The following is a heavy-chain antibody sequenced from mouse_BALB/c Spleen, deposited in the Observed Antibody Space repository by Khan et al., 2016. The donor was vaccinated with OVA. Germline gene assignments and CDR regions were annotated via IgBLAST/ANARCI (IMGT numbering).Heavy chain of an antibody. CDR1: GDSITSGY. CDR3: ARSTYRYAFAY. CDR2: TIYSDYT. Sequence: EVQLQESGPSLVKPSQTLSLTCSVTGDSITSGYWSRIRKFPGNKLEYMGYTIYSDYTYYNPSLKSRISITRHTSKNQYYLQLNSVTTEDTATYYCARSTYRYAFAYWGQGTLVTVSA. V-gene: IGHV3-8*02. J-gene: IGHJ3*01. D-gene: IGHD2-14*01.